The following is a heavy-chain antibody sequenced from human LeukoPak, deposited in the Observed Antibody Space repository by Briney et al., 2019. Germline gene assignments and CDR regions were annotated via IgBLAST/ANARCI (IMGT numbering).Heavy chain of an antibody. J-gene: IGHJ4*02. CDR3: ARLGYYDSSGSVDD. CDR2: IYYSGST. V-gene: IGHV4-39*07. CDR1: GGSISSSSYY. Sequence: SETLSLTCTVSGGSISSSSYYWGWIRQPPGKGLEWIGSIYYSGSTYYNPSLKSRVTISVDTSKNQFSLKLSSVTAADTAVYYCARLGYYDSSGSVDDWGQGTLVTVSS. D-gene: IGHD3-22*01.